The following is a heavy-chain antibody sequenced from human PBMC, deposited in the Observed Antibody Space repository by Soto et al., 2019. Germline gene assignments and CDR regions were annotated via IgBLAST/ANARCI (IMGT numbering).Heavy chain of an antibody. D-gene: IGHD3-22*01. CDR3: AHKGGEYYYDRSGYSYFDY. Sequence: QITLKEAGPTLVKPTQTLTLTCTFSGFSLSNSGVAVGWISQPPGKALEWLEFIYWDDDKRYSPSLKSRLTSTKDTSKKQVVLTMTNMDPVDTATYYCAHKGGEYYYDRSGYSYFDYWGQGTLVTVSS. V-gene: IGHV2-5*02. CDR1: GFSLSNSGVA. CDR2: IYWDDDK. J-gene: IGHJ4*02.